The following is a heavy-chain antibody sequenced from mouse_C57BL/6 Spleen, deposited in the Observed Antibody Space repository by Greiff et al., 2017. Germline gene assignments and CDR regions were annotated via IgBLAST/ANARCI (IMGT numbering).Heavy chain of an antibody. J-gene: IGHJ3*01. CDR1: GYSITSCYY. Sequence: EVQLQESGPGLVKPSQSLSLTCSVTGYSITSCYYWNWIRQFPGNKLEWMGYISYDGSNNYNPSLKNRIAITRDTSKNQFFLKLNSVTTEDTATYYCARATTVSAYWGQGTLVTVSA. D-gene: IGHD1-1*01. CDR2: ISYDGSN. CDR3: ARATTVSAY. V-gene: IGHV3-6*01.